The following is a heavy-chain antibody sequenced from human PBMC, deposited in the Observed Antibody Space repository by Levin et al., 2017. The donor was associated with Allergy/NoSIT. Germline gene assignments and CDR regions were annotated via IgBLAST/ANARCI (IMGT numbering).Heavy chain of an antibody. CDR2: INPNSGGT. Sequence: ASVKVSCKASGYTFTGYYMHWVRQAPGQGLEWMGWINPNSGGTNYAQKFQGRVTMTRDTSISTGYMELSRLRSDDTAVYYCARDPKGSSTSGWYYFDYWGQGTLVTVSS. J-gene: IGHJ4*02. D-gene: IGHD6-19*01. CDR3: ARDPKGSSTSGWYYFDY. CDR1: GYTFTGYY. V-gene: IGHV1-2*02.